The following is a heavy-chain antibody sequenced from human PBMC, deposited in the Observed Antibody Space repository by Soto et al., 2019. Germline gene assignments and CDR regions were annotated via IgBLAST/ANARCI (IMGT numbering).Heavy chain of an antibody. CDR3: AKDLRSSTNYDYGMDV. V-gene: IGHV3-23*01. Sequence: EVQLLESGGGLVQPGGSLRLSCAASGFTFSTYAMSWVRQAPGKGLEWVSVISASGGSTFYADSVKGLFTGSRDNSRNTLYLQVISLRVEDTAVYYCAKDLRSSTNYDYGMDVWGQGTTVTVSS. CDR2: ISASGGST. J-gene: IGHJ6*02. CDR1: GFTFSTYA. D-gene: IGHD1-1*01.